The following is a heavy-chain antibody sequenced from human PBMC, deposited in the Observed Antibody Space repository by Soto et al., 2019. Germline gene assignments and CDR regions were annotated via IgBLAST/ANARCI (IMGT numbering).Heavy chain of an antibody. Sequence: PGGSLRLSCAASGVSFSDHYMNWIRQRPGKGLEWVAYISTSGVSIYYTDSVKGRFTISRDNAQKSLFLQMNSLRAEDTAVYYCARESPYEILAGYSKLYMDSWGQGTLVTVSS. CDR3: ARESPYEILAGYSKLYMDS. CDR2: ISTSGVSI. D-gene: IGHD3-9*01. V-gene: IGHV3-11*01. CDR1: GVSFSDHY. J-gene: IGHJ4*02.